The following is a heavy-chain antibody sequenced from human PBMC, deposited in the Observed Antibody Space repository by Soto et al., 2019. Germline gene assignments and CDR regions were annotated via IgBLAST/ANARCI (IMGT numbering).Heavy chain of an antibody. CDR3: PGGTYYFDD. Sequence: QVQLVESGGDVVQPGRSLRLSCAASGFTFSNYGMHWARQAPGKGLEWVAAILYDGSNKYYADSVKGRFTISRDNSKNTLYLQMNSLRAEDTAVYYCPGGTYYFDDCGQGTLVTVAS. D-gene: IGHD1-26*01. CDR2: ILYDGSNK. J-gene: IGHJ4*02. CDR1: GFTFSNYG. V-gene: IGHV3-33*01.